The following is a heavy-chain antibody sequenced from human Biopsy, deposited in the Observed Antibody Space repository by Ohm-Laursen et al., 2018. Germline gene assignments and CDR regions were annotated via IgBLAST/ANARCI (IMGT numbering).Heavy chain of an antibody. CDR1: GDSVTKYY. D-gene: IGHD2-21*02. J-gene: IGHJ4*02. Sequence: GTLSLTCTVSGDSVTKYYWSWIRQPPGKGLEWIGHISYTGYTSYNASLKSRVTISVDTSRNHFSLRLSSVTAEDTAVYYCARDDAVTVIRGLYYWGQGALVTVSS. V-gene: IGHV4-59*02. CDR3: ARDDAVTVIRGLYY. CDR2: ISYTGYT.